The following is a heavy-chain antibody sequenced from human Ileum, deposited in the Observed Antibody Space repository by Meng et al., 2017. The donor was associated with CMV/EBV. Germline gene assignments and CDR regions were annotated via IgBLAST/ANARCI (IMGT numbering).Heavy chain of an antibody. CDR1: GDSISSSNYY. V-gene: IGHV4-39*07. J-gene: IGHJ4*02. D-gene: IGHD4-11*01. Sequence: SETLSLTCTVSGDSISSSNYYWGWIRQPPGKGLEWIGSIDYSGSTYYNPSLKSRFTISVHTSKNQFSLKLSSVTAEDTAVYYCARGPTVKYFDYWGQGTLVTVSS. CDR2: IDYSGST. CDR3: ARGPTVKYFDY.